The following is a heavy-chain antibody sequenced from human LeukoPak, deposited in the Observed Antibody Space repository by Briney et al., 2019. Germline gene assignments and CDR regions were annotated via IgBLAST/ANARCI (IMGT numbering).Heavy chain of an antibody. CDR2: IYYSGST. CDR3: ARDGGLQQLVRSFDI. V-gene: IGHV4-59*01. Sequence: PSETLSLTCTVSGGSISSYYWSGIRQPPGKGLEWIGYIYYSGSTNYNPSLKSRVTISVDTSKNQFSLKLSSVTAADTAVYYCARDGGLQQLVRSFDIWGQGTMVTVSS. CDR1: GGSISSYY. J-gene: IGHJ3*02. D-gene: IGHD6-13*01.